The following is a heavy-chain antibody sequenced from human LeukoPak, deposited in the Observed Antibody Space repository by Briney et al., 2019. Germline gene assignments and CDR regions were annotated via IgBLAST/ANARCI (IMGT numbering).Heavy chain of an antibody. CDR3: ASEGDGYNYFDY. CDR1: GYTFTSYY. Sequence: GASVKVSCKASGYTFTSYYMHWVRQAPGQGLEWMGIINPGGGSTSYAQKFQGRVTMTRGTSTSTVYMELSSLRSEDTAVYYCASEGDGYNYFDYWGQGTLVTVSS. V-gene: IGHV1-46*01. CDR2: INPGGGST. D-gene: IGHD5-24*01. J-gene: IGHJ4*02.